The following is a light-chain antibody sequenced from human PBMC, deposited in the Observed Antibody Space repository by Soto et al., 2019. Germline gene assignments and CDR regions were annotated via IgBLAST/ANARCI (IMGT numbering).Light chain of an antibody. V-gene: IGKV1-5*01. CDR1: QSISSW. J-gene: IGKJ1*01. CDR3: QHYETYPA. CDR2: DAS. Sequence: DIQMTQSPSTLSSSVGDSVTIACRASQSISSWLAWYQQKPGIAPKLLLSDASSLESGVPSRFSGSGSGTDFTLTISSLHADDFATYYCQHYETYPAFGQGTKVEIK.